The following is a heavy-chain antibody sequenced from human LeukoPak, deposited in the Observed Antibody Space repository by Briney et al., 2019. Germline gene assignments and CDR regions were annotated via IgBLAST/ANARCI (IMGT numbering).Heavy chain of an antibody. CDR3: ARVLGGAYQLLLSSYWYFDL. Sequence: SETLSLTCTVSGGSISSGGYYWSWIRQHPGKGLEWIGYIYYSGSTYYNPSLKSRVTISVDTSKNQFSLKLSSVTAADTAVYYCARVLGGAYQLLLSSYWYFDLWGRGTLVTVSS. J-gene: IGHJ2*01. CDR1: GGSISSGGYY. D-gene: IGHD2-2*01. V-gene: IGHV4-31*03. CDR2: IYYSGST.